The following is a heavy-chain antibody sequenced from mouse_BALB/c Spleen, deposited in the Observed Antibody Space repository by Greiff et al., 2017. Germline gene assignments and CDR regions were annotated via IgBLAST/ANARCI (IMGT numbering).Heavy chain of an antibody. D-gene: IGHD3-1*01. CDR2: ILPGSGST. V-gene: IGHV1-9*01. CDR1: GYTFSSYW. J-gene: IGHJ2*01. Sequence: QVQLQQSGAELMKPGASVKISCKATGYTFSSYWIEWVKQRPGHGLEWIGEILPGSGSTNYNEKFKGKATFTADTSSNTAYMQLSSLTSEDSAVYYCARGGLTFDYWGQGTNLTVSS. CDR3: ARGGLTFDY.